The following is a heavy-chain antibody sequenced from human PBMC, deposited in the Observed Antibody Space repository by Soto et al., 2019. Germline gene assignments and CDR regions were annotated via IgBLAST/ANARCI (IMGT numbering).Heavy chain of an antibody. Sequence: QLQLQESGPGLVKPSETLSLTCTVSGGSISSSSFHWGWIRQPPGKGLEWIGSIYYSGSTYYSPSLKSRVTIAVDRSKNPVSLKLSSVTAADTAVYYCARRERAAGTDWWFDPWGQGTLVTVSS. CDR1: GGSISSSSFH. D-gene: IGHD6-13*01. V-gene: IGHV4-39*01. CDR2: IYYSGST. J-gene: IGHJ5*02. CDR3: ARRERAAGTDWWFDP.